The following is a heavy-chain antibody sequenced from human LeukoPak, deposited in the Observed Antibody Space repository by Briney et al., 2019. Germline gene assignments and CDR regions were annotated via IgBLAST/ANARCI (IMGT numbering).Heavy chain of an antibody. CDR3: ATDPSGHGMDV. Sequence: PGGSLRLSCAASGVSFSSYDMQWVRQVTGKGLEWVSAIGRAGDTHYAGSVKGRFTISRENAKNSVYLQMNDLRVGDTAVYYCATDPSGHGMDVGGLGTTVTVSS. J-gene: IGHJ6*02. CDR1: GVSFSSYD. V-gene: IGHV3-13*01. CDR2: IGRAGDT.